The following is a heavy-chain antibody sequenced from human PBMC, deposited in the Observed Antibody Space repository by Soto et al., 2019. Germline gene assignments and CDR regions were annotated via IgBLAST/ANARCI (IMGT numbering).Heavy chain of an antibody. CDR2: ISSSSSYI. D-gene: IGHD6-19*01. V-gene: IGHV3-21*01. Sequence: EVQLVESGGGLVKPGGSLRLSCAASGFTFSSYSMNWVRQAQGKGLEWVSSISSSSSYIYYADSVKGRFTISRDNAKNSLYLQMNSLRAEDTAVYYCARMASIAVAGTMIDYWGQGTLVTVSS. CDR3: ARMASIAVAGTMIDY. CDR1: GFTFSSYS. J-gene: IGHJ4*02.